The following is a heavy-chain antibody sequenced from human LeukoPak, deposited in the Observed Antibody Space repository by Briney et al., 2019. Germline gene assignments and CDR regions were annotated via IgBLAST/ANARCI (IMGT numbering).Heavy chain of an antibody. V-gene: IGHV3-7*03. CDR2: IKQDGSVK. D-gene: IGHD6-13*01. Sequence: GGSLRLSCAASGFTFSNYWMSWVRQAPGKGLEWVANIKQDGSVKYYVDSVKGRFTISRDNAKNSLYLQMNSLRAEDTADYYCARIGYSSSCFDYWGQGTLVTVSS. J-gene: IGHJ4*01. CDR3: ARIGYSSSCFDY. CDR1: GFTFSNYW.